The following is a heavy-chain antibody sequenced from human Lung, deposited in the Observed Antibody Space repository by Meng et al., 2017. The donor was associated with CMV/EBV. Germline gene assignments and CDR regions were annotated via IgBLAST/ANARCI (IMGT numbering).Heavy chain of an antibody. Sequence: ESXKISXAASGSTFDDYGMSWVRQAPGKGLEWVSGINWNGSSTGYADSVKGRFTISRDNAKNSLYLQMNSLRAEDTALYHCARGAGTAMAPAGYWGQGTLVXVSS. V-gene: IGHV3-20*01. J-gene: IGHJ4*02. D-gene: IGHD5-18*01. CDR1: GSTFDDYG. CDR3: ARGAGTAMAPAGY. CDR2: INWNGSST.